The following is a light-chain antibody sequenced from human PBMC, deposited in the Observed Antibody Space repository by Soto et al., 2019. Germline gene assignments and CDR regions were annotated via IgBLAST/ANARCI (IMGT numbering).Light chain of an antibody. CDR2: EVN. Sequence: QSALTQPASLSGSPGQSITISCTGTSSDIGAYDYVSWFQKHPGKAPKLMISEVNNRPSGVSNRFSGSKSGNTAYLTISGLQVEDEADYFCFSFTSTSTHVFGTGTKLTVL. V-gene: IGLV2-14*01. CDR3: FSFTSTSTHV. CDR1: SSDIGAYDY. J-gene: IGLJ1*01.